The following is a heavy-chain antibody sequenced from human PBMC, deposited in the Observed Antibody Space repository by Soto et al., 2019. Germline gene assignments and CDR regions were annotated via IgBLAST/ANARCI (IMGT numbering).Heavy chain of an antibody. CDR1: GYTFTSYG. CDR2: ISAYNGNT. J-gene: IGHJ5*02. D-gene: IGHD3-22*01. Sequence: QVPLVQSGAEVKKPGASVKVSCKASGYTFTSYGISWVRQAPGQGLEWMGWISAYNGNTNYAQKLQGRVTMTTDTSTSTAYMELRSLRSDDTAVYYCAREAYYYESSGYRHWFDPWGQGTLVTVSS. CDR3: AREAYYYESSGYRHWFDP. V-gene: IGHV1-18*01.